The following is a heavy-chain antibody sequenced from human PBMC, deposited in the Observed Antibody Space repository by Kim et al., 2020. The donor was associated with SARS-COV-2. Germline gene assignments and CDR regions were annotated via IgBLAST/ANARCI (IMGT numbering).Heavy chain of an antibody. Sequence: SLKGRYTIARDNSKHTRYMQMNSLGAEDTAVYYCAKALSIRSIAARPGYWGQGTLVTVSS. J-gene: IGHJ4*02. D-gene: IGHD6-6*01. CDR3: AKALSIRSIAARPGY. V-gene: IGHV3-23*01.